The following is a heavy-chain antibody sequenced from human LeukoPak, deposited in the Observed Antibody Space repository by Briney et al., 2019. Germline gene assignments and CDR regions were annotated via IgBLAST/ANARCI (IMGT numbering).Heavy chain of an antibody. Sequence: GGSLRLSCAASGFTFSSYAISWVRQAPGQGLEWMGGIIPIFGTANYAQKFQGRVTITADESTSTAYMELSSLRSEDTAVYYCARARDSSGWHHNWFDPWGQGTLVTVSS. CDR3: ARARDSSGWHHNWFDP. V-gene: IGHV1-69*01. CDR1: GFTFSSYA. D-gene: IGHD6-19*01. J-gene: IGHJ5*02. CDR2: IIPIFGTA.